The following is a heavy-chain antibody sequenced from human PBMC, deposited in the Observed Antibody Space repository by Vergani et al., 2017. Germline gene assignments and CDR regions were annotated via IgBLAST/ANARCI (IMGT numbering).Heavy chain of an antibody. J-gene: IGHJ3*02. CDR1: GFTFSSYA. V-gene: IGHV3-23*01. CDR2: ISGSGGST. CDR3: AKVGCSSTSCSSDDFDI. D-gene: IGHD2-2*01. Sequence: EVQLLESGGGLVQPGGSLRLSCAASGFTFSSYAMSWVRQAPGKGLEWVSAISGSGGSTYYADSVKGRFTISRDNSKNTLYLQMNSLRADDTAVYYCAKVGCSSTSCSSDDFDIWGQGTMVTVSS.